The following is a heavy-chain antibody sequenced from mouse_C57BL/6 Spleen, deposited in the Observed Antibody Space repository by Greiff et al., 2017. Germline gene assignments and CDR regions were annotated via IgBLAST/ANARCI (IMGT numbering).Heavy chain of an antibody. Sequence: VQLQQSGAELVKPGASVQLSCKASGYTFTEYTIPWVKQRSGQGLEWIGWFYPGSGSIKYNEKFKDTATLTADKSSSTVYMELSRLTSEDSAVYFGARHEDYYGSSSEYAMDYWGQGTAVTVSS. CDR2: FYPGSGSI. J-gene: IGHJ4*01. V-gene: IGHV1-62-2*01. D-gene: IGHD1-1*01. CDR3: ARHEDYYGSSSEYAMDY. CDR1: GYTFTEYT.